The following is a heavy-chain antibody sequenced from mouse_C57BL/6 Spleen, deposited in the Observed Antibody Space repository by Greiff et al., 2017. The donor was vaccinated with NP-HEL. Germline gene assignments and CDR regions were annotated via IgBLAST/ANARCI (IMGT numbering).Heavy chain of an antibody. CDR2: ISSGSSTI. J-gene: IGHJ2*01. V-gene: IGHV5-17*01. Sequence: DVQLVESGGGLVKPGGSLKLSCAASGFTFSDYGMHWVRQAPEKGLEWVAYISSGSSTIYYADTVKGRFTISRDNAKNTLFLQMTSLRSEDTAMYYCARTDYYGSSYPDYWGQGTTLTVSS. CDR1: GFTFSDYG. D-gene: IGHD1-1*01. CDR3: ARTDYYGSSYPDY.